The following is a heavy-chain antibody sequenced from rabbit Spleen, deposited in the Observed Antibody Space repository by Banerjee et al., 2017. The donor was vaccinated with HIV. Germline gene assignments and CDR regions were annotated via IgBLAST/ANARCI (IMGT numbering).Heavy chain of an antibody. CDR3: ARNYVSAFDP. J-gene: IGHJ2*01. CDR1: GFTLSSYY. V-gene: IGHV1S7*01. Sequence: QLEESAGGLVQPGGSLKLSCKASGFTLSSYYMNWVRQAPGKGLEWIGYIDPVFGTTYYASWVNGRFTISSHNAQNTLYLQLNSLTAADTATYFCARNYVSAFDPWGQGTLVTVS. D-gene: IGHD1-1*01. CDR2: IDPVFGTT.